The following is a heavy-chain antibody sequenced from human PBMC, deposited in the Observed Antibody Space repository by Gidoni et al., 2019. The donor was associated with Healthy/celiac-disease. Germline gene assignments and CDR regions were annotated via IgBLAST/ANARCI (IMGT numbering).Heavy chain of an antibody. V-gene: IGHV3-30*18. D-gene: IGHD2-2*01. Sequence: QVQLVESWVGVVQPGRSLRLSCAASGFTFSSYGLHWVRQAPGKVLEWVAVIAYDGSNKYYADSVKGRFTISRDNSKNTLYLQMNSLRAEDTAVYYCAKTYWSSTSCYGYDYYMDVWGKGTTVTVSS. CDR2: IAYDGSNK. J-gene: IGHJ6*03. CDR1: GFTFSSYG. CDR3: AKTYWSSTSCYGYDYYMDV.